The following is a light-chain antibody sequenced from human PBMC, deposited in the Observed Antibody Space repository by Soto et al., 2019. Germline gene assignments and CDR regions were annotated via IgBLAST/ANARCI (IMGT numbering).Light chain of an antibody. CDR2: EVN. J-gene: IGLJ2*01. V-gene: IGLV2-14*01. CDR1: SSDVGGYNF. CDR3: SSYSTTDTLV. Sequence: QSVLTQPASVSGSPGQSITISCTGTSSDVGGYNFVSWYQQHPGKAPKLMIFEVNNRPSGVSNRFSGSKSGNTASLIISGRQAEDEADYYCSSYSTTDTLVFGGGTKLTVL.